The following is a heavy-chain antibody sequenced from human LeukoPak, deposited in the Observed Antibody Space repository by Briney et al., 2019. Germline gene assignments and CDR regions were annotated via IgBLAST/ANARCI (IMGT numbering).Heavy chain of an antibody. CDR1: GFNFSSYG. V-gene: IGHV3-30*18. Sequence: PGGSLRLSCVASGFNFSSYGMHWVRQAPGKGLEWVAVIAYGGTNEYYEESVKGRFTISRDNAKHTRYLQMDSLRVEDTAIYYCAKEAQLLWVSWFDPWGQAALVTVSS. D-gene: IGHD1-26*01. CDR2: IAYGGTNE. J-gene: IGHJ5*02. CDR3: AKEAQLLWVSWFDP.